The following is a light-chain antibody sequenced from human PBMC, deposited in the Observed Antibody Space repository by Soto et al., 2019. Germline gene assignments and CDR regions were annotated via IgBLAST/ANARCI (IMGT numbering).Light chain of an antibody. Sequence: ELVLTQSPATLSLSPGERVTLSCRASQSVGTYLAWYQHKPGQAPGLLIYDASNRATGIPARLSGGGSGKDVTLTISNLEPEDFAVYYCQGRTNWAWTFGQGTKVEIK. CDR3: QGRTNWAWT. J-gene: IGKJ1*01. CDR1: QSVGTY. V-gene: IGKV3-11*01. CDR2: DAS.